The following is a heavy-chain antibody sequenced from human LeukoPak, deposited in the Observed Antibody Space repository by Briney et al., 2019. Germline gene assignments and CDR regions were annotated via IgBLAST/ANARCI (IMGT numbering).Heavy chain of an antibody. CDR3: ARDPLKTYSGSYYRFDY. Sequence: GGSLRLSCAASGFTFSSYEMNWVRQAPGKGLEWVSYISSSGSTIYYADSVKGRFTISRDNAKNSLYLQMNSLRAEDTAVYYCARDPLKTYSGSYYRFDYWGQGTLVTVSS. V-gene: IGHV3-48*03. CDR2: ISSSGSTI. CDR1: GFTFSSYE. D-gene: IGHD1-26*01. J-gene: IGHJ4*02.